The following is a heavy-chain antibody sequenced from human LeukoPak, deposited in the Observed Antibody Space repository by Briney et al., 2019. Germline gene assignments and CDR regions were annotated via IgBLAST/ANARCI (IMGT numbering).Heavy chain of an antibody. CDR2: IKQDGSEK. CDR1: GFTFSSYW. CDR3: ARDRPLYCSGGSCYAYYYGMDV. D-gene: IGHD2-15*01. Sequence: GGSLRLSCAASGFTFSSYWMSWVRQAPGKGLEWVANIKQDGSEKYYVDSVKGRFTISRDNAKNSLYLQMNSLRAEDTAVYYCARDRPLYCSGGSCYAYYYGMDVWGQGTTVTVSS. V-gene: IGHV3-7*01. J-gene: IGHJ6*02.